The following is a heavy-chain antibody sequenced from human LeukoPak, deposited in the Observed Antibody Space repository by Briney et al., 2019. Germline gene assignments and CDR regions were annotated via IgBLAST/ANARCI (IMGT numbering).Heavy chain of an antibody. V-gene: IGHV3-11*06. CDR2: ISSSGSYSYT. J-gene: IGHJ3*02. CDR3: ARPQVNDYGDCGI. Sequence: GGSLRLSCAASGYTFSDYYMSWIRQAPGKWLEWVSYISSSGSYSYTYYADSVKGRFTISRDNAKNTLLLQMNSLRAEDTAVYYCARPQVNDYGDCGIWGQGTIVAVSS. D-gene: IGHD4-17*01. CDR1: GYTFSDYY.